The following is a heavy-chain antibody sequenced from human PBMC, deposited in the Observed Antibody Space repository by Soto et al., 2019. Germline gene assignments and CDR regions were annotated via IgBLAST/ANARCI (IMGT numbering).Heavy chain of an antibody. CDR1: GGSISSGGYY. CDR3: ARDPVGYCSGGSCYNSDAFDI. Sequence: QVQLQESGPGLEKPSQTLSLTCTVSGGSISSGGYYWSWIRQHPGKGLEWIGYIYYSGSTYYNPSRKSRVTISVDTSKNQFSLKLSSVTAADTAVYYCARDPVGYCSGGSCYNSDAFDIWGQGTMVTVSS. V-gene: IGHV4-31*03. CDR2: IYYSGST. D-gene: IGHD2-15*01. J-gene: IGHJ3*02.